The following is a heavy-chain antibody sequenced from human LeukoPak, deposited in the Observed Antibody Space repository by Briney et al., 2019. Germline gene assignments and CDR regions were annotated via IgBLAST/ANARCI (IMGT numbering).Heavy chain of an antibody. CDR2: IDQDGSEK. Sequence: GGSLRLSCAASGFTFSSYSMSWVRQVPGKGLEWVANIDQDGSEKYYVDSVKGRFTISRDNAKNSLYLQMNSLRAEDTAVYYCARDRGYNYWGQGTLVTVSS. J-gene: IGHJ4*02. CDR3: ARDRGYNY. D-gene: IGHD5-18*01. CDR1: GFTFSSYS. V-gene: IGHV3-7*01.